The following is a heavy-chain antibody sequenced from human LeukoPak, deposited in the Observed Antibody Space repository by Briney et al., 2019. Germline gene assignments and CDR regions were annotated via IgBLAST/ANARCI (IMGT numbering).Heavy chain of an antibody. CDR1: GFTFSSYE. CDR3: AKGSRGSCSRTYCYPFDY. J-gene: IGHJ4*02. V-gene: IGHV3-23*01. CDR2: IRGDGVTT. Sequence: GGSLRLSCAASGFTFSSYEMNWVRQAPGKGLEWVSGIRGDGVTTYYADSVKGRFTISRDNSKNTLYLQMNSLRAEDTAVYYCAKGSRGSCSRTYCYPFDYWGQGTLVTVSS. D-gene: IGHD2-2*01.